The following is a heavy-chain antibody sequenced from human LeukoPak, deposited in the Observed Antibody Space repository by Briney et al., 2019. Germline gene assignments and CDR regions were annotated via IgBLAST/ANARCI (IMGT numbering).Heavy chain of an antibody. J-gene: IGHJ4*02. CDR3: AKVTGDYYDTSGAFDY. CDR1: GSIFSSYG. Sequence: GGSLRLSCAASGSIFSSYGMHWVRQAPGKGLEWVARIWHDGSNDDYADSVKGRFTISRDNSKNTLYLQMNSLRAEDTAIYYCAKVTGDYYDTSGAFDYWGQGTLVTVSS. V-gene: IGHV3-33*06. D-gene: IGHD3-22*01. CDR2: IWHDGSND.